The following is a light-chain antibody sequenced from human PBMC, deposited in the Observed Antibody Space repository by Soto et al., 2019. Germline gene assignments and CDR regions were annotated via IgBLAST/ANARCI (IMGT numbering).Light chain of an antibody. CDR1: SSNIGAGYD. J-gene: IGLJ1*01. CDR2: GNT. V-gene: IGLV1-40*01. Sequence: QSVLTQPPSVSGAPGQRVTISCTGSSSNIGAGYDVHWYQQLPGTVPKLLIYGNTNRPSGVPDRFSGSKSATSASLAITGLQAEDGADYYCQSYDSSLSGYVFGSGTKLTVL. CDR3: QSYDSSLSGYV.